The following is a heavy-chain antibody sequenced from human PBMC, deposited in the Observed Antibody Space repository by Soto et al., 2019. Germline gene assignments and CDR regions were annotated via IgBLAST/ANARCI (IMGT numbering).Heavy chain of an antibody. V-gene: IGHV3-9*01. CDR2: ITWNSNSI. Sequence: EMHLVESGGGLVQPGRSLRLSCAASGFDFDDYAMHWVRQAPGKGLEWISGITWNSNSIDYADSVKGRFTISRDIAKNSLYLQMNSLRTEDTALYYCAKERVRYLDAWGQGTLVTVSS. CDR3: AKERVRYLDA. J-gene: IGHJ5*02. D-gene: IGHD3-9*01. CDR1: GFDFDDYA.